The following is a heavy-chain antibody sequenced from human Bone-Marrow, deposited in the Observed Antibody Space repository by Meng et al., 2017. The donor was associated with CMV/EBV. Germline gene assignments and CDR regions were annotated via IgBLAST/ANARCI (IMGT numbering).Heavy chain of an antibody. D-gene: IGHD3-3*01. Sequence: GESLKISCAASGFTFSSYAMHWVRQAPGKGLEWVALISDDGSNKYYADSVKGRFTISRDKSKNTLYVQMNSLRPEDTAAYYCARALRFLEWSPPWYYYYGMDVWGQGSTVTVSS. J-gene: IGHJ6*02. CDR1: GFTFSSYA. CDR3: ARALRFLEWSPPWYYYYGMDV. CDR2: ISDDGSNK. V-gene: IGHV3-30-3*01.